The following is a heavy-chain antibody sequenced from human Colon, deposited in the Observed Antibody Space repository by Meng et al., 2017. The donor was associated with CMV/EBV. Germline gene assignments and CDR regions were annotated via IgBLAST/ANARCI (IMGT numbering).Heavy chain of an antibody. Sequence: GGSLRLSCIASGFTFSTYLMNWVRQVPGQGLEWVSSINPQSDYITYADSVNGRFTISRDNAGNSLFLQMDNVRSEDTAVYYCARDPREYISSWYGWFDPWGQGTLVTVSS. CDR1: GFTFSTYL. CDR2: INPQSDYI. D-gene: IGHD6-13*01. V-gene: IGHV3-21*04. CDR3: ARDPREYISSWYGWFDP. J-gene: IGHJ5*02.